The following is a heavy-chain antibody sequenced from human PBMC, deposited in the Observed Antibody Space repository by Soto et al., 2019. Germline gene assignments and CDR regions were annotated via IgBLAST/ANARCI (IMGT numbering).Heavy chain of an antibody. CDR2: IKSKTDGGTT. CDR1: GFTFSNAW. J-gene: IGHJ4*01. V-gene: IGHV3-15*07. CDR3: TTDSYITMIVVRFDY. Sequence: GGSLRLSCAASGFTFSNAWIDWVRQAPGKGLEWVGRIKSKTDGGTTDYAAPVKGRFAISRDDSKNMVYLEMNSLKTEDTAVYYCTTDSYITMIVVRFDYWVHGTLVTVSS. D-gene: IGHD3-22*01.